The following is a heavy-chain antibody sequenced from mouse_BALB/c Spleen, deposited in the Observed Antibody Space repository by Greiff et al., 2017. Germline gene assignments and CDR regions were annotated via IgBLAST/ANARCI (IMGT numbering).Heavy chain of an antibody. J-gene: IGHJ4*01. D-gene: IGHD2-4*01. CDR1: GYAFTNYL. V-gene: IGHV1-54*01. CDR3: ARSRITTGYYYAMDY. CDR2: INPGSGGT. Sequence: VQLKESGAELVRPGTSVKVSCKASGYAFTNYLIEWVKQRPGQGLEWIGVINPGSGGTNYNEKFKGKATLTADKSSSTAYMQLSSLTSDDSAVYFCARSRITTGYYYAMDYWGQGTSVTVSS.